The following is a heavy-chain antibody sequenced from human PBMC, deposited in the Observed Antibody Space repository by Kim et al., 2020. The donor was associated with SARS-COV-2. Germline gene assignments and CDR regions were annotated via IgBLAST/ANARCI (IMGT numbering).Heavy chain of an antibody. J-gene: IGHJ6*02. CDR2: ISGSGGST. V-gene: IGHV3-23*01. Sequence: GGSLRLSCAASGFTFSSYAMSWVRQAPGKGLEWVSAISGSGGSTYYADSVKGRFTISRDNSKNTLYLQMNSLRAEDTAVYYCAKDGDRGYSSSWRRGYYGMDVWGQGTTVTVSS. CDR1: GFTFSSYA. D-gene: IGHD6-13*01. CDR3: AKDGDRGYSSSWRRGYYGMDV.